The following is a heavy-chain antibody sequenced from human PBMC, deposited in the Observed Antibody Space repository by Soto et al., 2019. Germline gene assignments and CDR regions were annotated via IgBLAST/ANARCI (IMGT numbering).Heavy chain of an antibody. D-gene: IGHD3-10*01. CDR2: IYYSGST. V-gene: IGHV4-31*03. J-gene: IGHJ6*02. CDR3: ARDPGWFGEPPLGMDV. CDR1: GGSISSGVYY. Sequence: SETLSLTCTVSGGSISSGVYYWSWIRQHPGKGLEWIGYIYYSGSTYYNPSLKSRVTISVDTSKNQFSLKLSSVTAADTAVYYCARDPGWFGEPPLGMDVWGQGTTVTVSS.